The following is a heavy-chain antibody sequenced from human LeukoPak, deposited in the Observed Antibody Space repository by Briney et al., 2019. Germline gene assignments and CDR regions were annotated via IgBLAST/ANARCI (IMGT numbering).Heavy chain of an antibody. Sequence: GGSLRLSCAASGFTFSSYAMSWVRQAPGKGLEWVSAISGSGGSTYYADSVKGRFTISRDNSKNTLYLQMNSLRAEDTAVYYCARPTTTSLLLWFGEEGFDYWGQGTLVTVSS. CDR1: GFTFSSYA. CDR2: ISGSGGST. J-gene: IGHJ4*02. D-gene: IGHD3-10*01. V-gene: IGHV3-23*01. CDR3: ARPTTTSLLLWFGEEGFDY.